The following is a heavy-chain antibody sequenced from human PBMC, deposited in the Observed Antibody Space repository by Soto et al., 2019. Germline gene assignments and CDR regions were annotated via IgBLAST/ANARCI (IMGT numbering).Heavy chain of an antibody. CDR3: AREASRVVVAADDFDI. D-gene: IGHD2-15*01. J-gene: IGHJ3*02. CDR2: INHSGST. Sequence: QVQLQQWGAGLLKPSETLSLTCAVYGGSFSGYYWSWIRQPPGKGLEWIGEINHSGSTNYNPSLKSRVTISVDTSKNQFSLKLSSVTAADTAVYYCAREASRVVVAADDFDIWGQGTMVTVSS. CDR1: GGSFSGYY. V-gene: IGHV4-34*01.